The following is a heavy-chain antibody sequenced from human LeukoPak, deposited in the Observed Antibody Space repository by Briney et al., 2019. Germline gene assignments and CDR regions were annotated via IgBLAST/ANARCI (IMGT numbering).Heavy chain of an antibody. CDR1: GFTLSSNY. J-gene: IGHJ6*02. V-gene: IGHV3-66*01. Sequence: GGCLRLSCAASGFTLSSNYMSWVRHAPGKGLEWVSVIYSGSSTYYADSVKGRFTISRDNSKNTLYLQMNSLSAEDTAVYYCARVAASDGMDVWGQGTTVTVSS. CDR2: IYSGSST. CDR3: ARVAASDGMDV.